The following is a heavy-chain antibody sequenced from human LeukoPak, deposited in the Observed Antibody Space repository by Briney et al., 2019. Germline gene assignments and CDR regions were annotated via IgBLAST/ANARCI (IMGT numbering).Heavy chain of an antibody. V-gene: IGHV4-59*08. Sequence: SETLSLTCTVSGDSISSYYWSWIRQPPGKGLEWIGYIYYSGSTNYNPSLKSRVTISVDTSKNQFSLKLSSVTAADTAVYYCARHTGYGNGMDVWGQGTTVTVSS. J-gene: IGHJ6*02. CDR2: IYYSGST. CDR1: GDSISSYY. D-gene: IGHD6-13*01. CDR3: ARHTGYGNGMDV.